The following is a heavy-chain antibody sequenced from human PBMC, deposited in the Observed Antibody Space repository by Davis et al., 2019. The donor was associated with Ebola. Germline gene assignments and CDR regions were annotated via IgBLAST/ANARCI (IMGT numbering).Heavy chain of an antibody. CDR3: ARAPTPDDYGY. Sequence: ASVKVSCKASGYTFTGYYMHWVRQAPGQGLEWMGWMNPNSGNTGYAQKFQGRVTMTRNTSISTAYMELSSLRSEDTAVDYCARAPTPDDYGYWGQGTLVTVSS. CDR2: MNPNSGNT. D-gene: IGHD4-17*01. J-gene: IGHJ4*02. CDR1: GYTFTGYY. V-gene: IGHV1-8*02.